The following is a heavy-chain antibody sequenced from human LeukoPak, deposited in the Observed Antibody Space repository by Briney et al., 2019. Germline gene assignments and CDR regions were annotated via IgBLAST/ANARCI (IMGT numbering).Heavy chain of an antibody. D-gene: IGHD2-15*01. V-gene: IGHV4-39*01. CDR3: ARTVAGPRYYYYYMDV. CDR1: GGSISSSSYY. J-gene: IGHJ6*03. CDR2: IYYSGST. Sequence: TSETLSLTCTVSGGSISSSSYYWGWIRQPPGKGLEWIGSIYYSGSTYYNPSLKSRVTISVDTSKNQFSLKLSSVTAADTAVYYCARTVAGPRYYYYYMDVWGKGTTVTVSS.